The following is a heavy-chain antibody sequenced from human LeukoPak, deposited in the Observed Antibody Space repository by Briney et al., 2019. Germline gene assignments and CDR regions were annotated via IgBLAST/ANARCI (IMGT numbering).Heavy chain of an antibody. CDR1: GYTFTGYY. CDR3: ARVEITMVRGVPYNWFDP. Sequence: ASVKVSCKASGYTFTGYYMHWVRQAPGQGLEWMGWINPNSGGTNYAQKFQGRVTMTRDTSISTAYMELSRLRSDDTAVYYCARVEITMVRGVPYNWFDPWGQGTLVTVSS. D-gene: IGHD3-10*01. V-gene: IGHV1-2*02. J-gene: IGHJ5*02. CDR2: INPNSGGT.